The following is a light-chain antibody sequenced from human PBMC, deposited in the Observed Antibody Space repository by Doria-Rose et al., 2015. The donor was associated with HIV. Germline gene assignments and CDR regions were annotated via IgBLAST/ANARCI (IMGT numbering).Light chain of an antibody. CDR2: GAS. J-gene: IGKJ1*01. CDR3: HQYASSRT. CDR1: QSVSANY. V-gene: IGKV3-20*01. Sequence: EIVMTQSPGTLSLSPGERATLSCRASQSVSANYLAWYQQRPGQSPRLLIYGASSRATDIPDRFSGSGSGTDLTLTISRLEPEDFAAYYCHQYASSRTFGQGTKVEIK.